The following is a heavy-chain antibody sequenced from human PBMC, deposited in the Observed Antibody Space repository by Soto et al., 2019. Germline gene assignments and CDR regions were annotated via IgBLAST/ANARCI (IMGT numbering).Heavy chain of an antibody. J-gene: IGHJ4*02. CDR1: GSSLNGLY. Sequence: SETLSLPCAVYGSSLNGLYCSWIRQAPWKGLEWIGEINRSGGTNFDPSLKSRVTISVDTSKNQFSLNRTSVTAADTAVYYCARGPTVGDTFFDISGQGSLVTFCS. CDR3: ARGPTVGDTFFDI. CDR2: INRSGGT. V-gene: IGHV4-34*01. D-gene: IGHD3-3*01.